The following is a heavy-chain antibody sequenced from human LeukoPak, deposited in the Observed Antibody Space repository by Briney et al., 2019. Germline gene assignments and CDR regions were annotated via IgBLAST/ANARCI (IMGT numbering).Heavy chain of an antibody. CDR1: GYTLTELS. D-gene: IGHD4-17*01. J-gene: IGHJ3*02. CDR3: ATNYGDYGQDAFDI. V-gene: IGHV1-24*01. CDR2: INPSGGST. Sequence: ASVKVSCKVSGYTLTELSMHWVRQAPGQGLEWMAIINPSGGSTIYAQKFQGRVTMTEDTSTDTAHMELSSLRSEDTAVYYCATNYGDYGQDAFDIWGQGTMVTVSS.